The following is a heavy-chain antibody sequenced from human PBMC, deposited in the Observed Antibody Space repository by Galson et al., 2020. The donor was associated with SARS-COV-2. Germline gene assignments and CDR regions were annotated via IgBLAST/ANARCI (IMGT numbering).Heavy chain of an antibody. J-gene: IGHJ3*02. D-gene: IGHD3-3*01. CDR3: TRPAGEVDFWSGLDPDYDAFDI. CDR2: IRSKANSYAT. V-gene: IGHV3-73*01. Sequence: QLGESLKISCAASGFTFSGSAMHWVRQASGKGLEWVGRIRSKANSYATAYAASVKGRFTISRDDSKNTAYLQMNSLKTEDTAVYYCTRPAGEVDFWSGLDPDYDAFDIWGQGTMVTVSS. CDR1: GFTFSGSA.